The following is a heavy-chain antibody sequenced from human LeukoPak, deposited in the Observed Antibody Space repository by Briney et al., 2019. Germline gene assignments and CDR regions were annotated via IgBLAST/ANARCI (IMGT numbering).Heavy chain of an antibody. CDR3: AKDNYAFYYYYMDV. V-gene: IGHV3-9*01. CDR1: GFTFDDYA. D-gene: IGHD1-7*01. Sequence: PGGSLRLSCAASGFTFDDYAMHWVRQAPGKGLEWVSGISWNSGSIGYADSVKGRFTISRDNAKNSLYLQMNSLRAEDTALYYCAKDNYAFYYYYMDVWGKGTTVTISS. J-gene: IGHJ6*03. CDR2: ISWNSGSI.